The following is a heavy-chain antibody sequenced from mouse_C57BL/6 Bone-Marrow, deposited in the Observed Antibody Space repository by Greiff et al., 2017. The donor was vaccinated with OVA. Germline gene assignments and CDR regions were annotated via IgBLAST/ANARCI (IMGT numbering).Heavy chain of an antibody. V-gene: IGHV1-9*01. CDR1: GYTFTGYW. D-gene: IGHD1-1*01. CDR3: ARSYYYGSSYLSY. J-gene: IGHJ3*01. Sequence: QVQLQQSGAELMKPGASVKLSCTSTGYTFTGYWIEWVKQRPGHGLEWIGEILPGSGSTNYNEKFKGKATFTADTSSNTAYLQLSSLAAEDSDICYCARSYYYGSSYLSYWGQGTLVTVSA. CDR2: ILPGSGST.